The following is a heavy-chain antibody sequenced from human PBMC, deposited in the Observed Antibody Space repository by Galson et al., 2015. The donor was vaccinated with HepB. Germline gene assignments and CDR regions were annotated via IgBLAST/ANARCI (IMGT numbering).Heavy chain of an antibody. CDR3: ARSTQCYDILTGYYWCGIDY. CDR1: GYTFTSYD. D-gene: IGHD3-9*01. Sequence: SVKVSCKASGYTFTSYDIIWVRQATGQGLEWMGWMNPNSGNTGYAQKFQGRVTMTRNTSISTAYMELSSLRSEDTAVYYCARSTQCYDILTGYYWCGIDYWGQGTLVTVSS. J-gene: IGHJ4*02. V-gene: IGHV1-8*01. CDR2: MNPNSGNT.